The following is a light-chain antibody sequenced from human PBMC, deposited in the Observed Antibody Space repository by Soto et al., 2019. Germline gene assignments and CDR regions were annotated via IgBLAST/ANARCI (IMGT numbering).Light chain of an antibody. V-gene: IGKV1-5*01. CDR3: QQANSFPLT. CDR1: QSISTW. J-gene: IGKJ4*01. Sequence: DIQMTQSPSTLSASAGDRVTITCRASQSISTWLAWYQQKPGKAPKLLIYGASSLASGVPSRFSGSGSGTEFTLTISSLQPDDFATYYCQQANSFPLTFGGGTKVDIK. CDR2: GAS.